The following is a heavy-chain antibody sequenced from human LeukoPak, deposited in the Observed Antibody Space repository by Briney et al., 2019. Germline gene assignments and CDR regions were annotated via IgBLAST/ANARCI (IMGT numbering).Heavy chain of an antibody. D-gene: IGHD6-13*01. J-gene: IGHJ4*02. Sequence: PGGSLRLSCAASRFTFSTYSMNWVRQAPGKGLEWVSSIDSTSTYIYYADSVKGRFTISRDNAKNSLYLQMNSLRAEDTAVYYCARAGVAAAGSDYWGQGTLVTVSS. V-gene: IGHV3-21*04. CDR3: ARAGVAAAGSDY. CDR1: RFTFSTYS. CDR2: IDSTSTYI.